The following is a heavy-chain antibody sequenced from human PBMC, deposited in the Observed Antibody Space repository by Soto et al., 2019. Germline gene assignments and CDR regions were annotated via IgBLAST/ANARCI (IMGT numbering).Heavy chain of an antibody. CDR1: GGTFSSYT. CDR2: IIPILGIA. J-gene: IGHJ3*02. CDR3: ARDNGGGSGYDPDAFDI. Sequence: SVKVSCKASGGTFSSYTISWVRQAPGQGLEWMGRIIPILGIANYAQKFQGRDTNNADKSTSTAYMELSSLRSEDTAVYYCARDNGGGSGYDPDAFDIWGQGTMVTVSS. V-gene: IGHV1-69*04. D-gene: IGHD5-12*01.